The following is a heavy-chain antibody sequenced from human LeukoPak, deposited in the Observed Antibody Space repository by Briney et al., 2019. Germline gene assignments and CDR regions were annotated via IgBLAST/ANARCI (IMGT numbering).Heavy chain of an antibody. CDR3: AREGDDSSGYYYYYYMDV. D-gene: IGHD3-22*01. V-gene: IGHV4-59*12. CDR1: GGSISSYY. CDR2: IYYSGST. J-gene: IGHJ6*03. Sequence: PSETLSLTCTVSGGSISSYYWSWIRQPPGKGLEWIGYIYYSGSTNYNPSLKSRVTMSVDTSKNQFSLKLSSVTAADTAVYYCAREGDDSSGYYYYYYMDVWGKGTTVTISS.